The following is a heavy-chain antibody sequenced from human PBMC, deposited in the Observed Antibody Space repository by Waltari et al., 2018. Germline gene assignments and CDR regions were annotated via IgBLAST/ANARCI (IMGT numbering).Heavy chain of an antibody. D-gene: IGHD6-6*01. Sequence: QVQLQESGPGLVKPSETLSLTCAVSGYSISSGYYWGWIRQPPGKGLEWIGSIYHSGSTYYNPSLKSRVTISVDTSKNQFSLKLRSVTAADTAVYYCASPSIAARRGFDYWGQGTLVTVSS. CDR2: IYHSGST. CDR3: ASPSIAARRGFDY. J-gene: IGHJ4*02. V-gene: IGHV4-38-2*01. CDR1: GYSISSGYY.